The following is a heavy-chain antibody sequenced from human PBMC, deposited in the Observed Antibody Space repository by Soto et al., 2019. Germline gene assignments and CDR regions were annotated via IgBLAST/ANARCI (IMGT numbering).Heavy chain of an antibody. D-gene: IGHD6-6*01. V-gene: IGHV3-33*08. CDR1: GFTVRSNY. CDR2: IWYDGNNK. Sequence: PGGSLRLACAASGFTVRSNYMSWVRQAPGKGLEWVAIIWYDGNNKFYADSVKGRFTISRDNSKNTLYLQMNSLRAEDTAMYYCARIDYSSSSVDYWGQGTLVTVSS. CDR3: ARIDYSSSSVDY. J-gene: IGHJ4*02.